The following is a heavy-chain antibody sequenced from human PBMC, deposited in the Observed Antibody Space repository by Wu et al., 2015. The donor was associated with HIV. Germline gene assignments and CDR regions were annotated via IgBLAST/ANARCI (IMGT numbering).Heavy chain of an antibody. V-gene: IGHV1-18*01. D-gene: IGHD3-22*01. CDR2: ISGYSGET. CDR1: GYSFISYG. Sequence: QVQLVQSGAEVKKPGASVKVSCKASGYSFISYGISWVRQAPGQDLEWMGWISGYSGETNYAQKVQGRVTMTTDPLTGTAYMELRSLRSDDTAVYYCGRDSYYDSRGSPLDYWGQGTLVTVSS. J-gene: IGHJ4*02. CDR3: GRDSYYDSRGSPLDY.